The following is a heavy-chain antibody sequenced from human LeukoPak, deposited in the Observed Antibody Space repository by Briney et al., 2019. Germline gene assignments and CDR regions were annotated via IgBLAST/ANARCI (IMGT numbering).Heavy chain of an antibody. CDR3: ARAPPDNPFDI. D-gene: IGHD1-14*01. V-gene: IGHV4-59*01. CDR2: IYRGST. J-gene: IGHJ3*02. CDR1: GGSISSYY. Sequence: SETLSLTCTVSGGSISSYYWSWIRQPPGRGLEWMGHIYRGSTNYNPSLKSRVTISADTSKNQFSLRLSSVTAADTAMYFCARAPPDNPFDIWGQGTMVTVSS.